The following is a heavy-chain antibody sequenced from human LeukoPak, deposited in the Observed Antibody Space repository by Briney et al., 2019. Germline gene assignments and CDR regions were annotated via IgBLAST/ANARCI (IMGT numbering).Heavy chain of an antibody. CDR2: MNPNSGNT. CDR3: ARALTQYYDSSAAAGY. D-gene: IGHD3-22*01. Sequence: GASVKVSCKASGYTFTSYDINWVRQATGQGLEWMGWMNPNSGNTGYAQKFQGRVTMTRNISISTAYMELSSLRSEDTAVYYCARALTQYYDSSAAAGYWGQGTLVTVSS. J-gene: IGHJ4*02. CDR1: GYTFTSYD. V-gene: IGHV1-8*01.